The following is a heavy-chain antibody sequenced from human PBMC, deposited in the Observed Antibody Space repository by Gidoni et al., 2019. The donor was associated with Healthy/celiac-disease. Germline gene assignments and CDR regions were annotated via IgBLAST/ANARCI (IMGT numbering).Heavy chain of an antibody. Sequence: QVQLVQSGAEVKKPGASVKVSCKASGYTFTGYYMHWVRQAPGQGLDWMGWINPNSGGTNDAQKFQGWVTMTRDTSISTAYMELSRLRSDDTAVYYCAREDLSGSYYRFDPWGQGTLVTVSS. CDR1: GYTFTGYY. CDR2: INPNSGGT. J-gene: IGHJ5*02. V-gene: IGHV1-2*04. CDR3: AREDLSGSYYRFDP. D-gene: IGHD1-26*01.